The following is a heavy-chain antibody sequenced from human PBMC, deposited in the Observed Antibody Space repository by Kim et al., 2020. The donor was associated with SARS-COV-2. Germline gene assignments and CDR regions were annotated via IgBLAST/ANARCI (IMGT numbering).Heavy chain of an antibody. CDR3: ASNNWNDAFDI. J-gene: IGHJ3*02. CDR2: ISSSGSTI. Sequence: GGSLRLSCAASGFTFSDYYMSWIRQAPGKGLEWVSYISSSGSTIYYADSVKGRFTISRDNAKNSLYLQMNSLRAEDTAVYYCASNNWNDAFDIWGQGTMVTVSS. V-gene: IGHV3-11*01. D-gene: IGHD1-1*01. CDR1: GFTFSDYY.